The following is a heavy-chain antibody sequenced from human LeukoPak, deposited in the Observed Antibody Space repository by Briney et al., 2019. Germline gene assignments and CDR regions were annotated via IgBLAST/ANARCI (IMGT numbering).Heavy chain of an antibody. CDR1: GGSISSSNW. Sequence: PETLSLTCALSGGSISSSNWWSGVRQPPGKGLEWIGEIYHSGSTNYNPSLKSGVTISVDKSKNQYSLKLSSVTAADTAVYYCARDVDTAMATDYWGQGTLVTVSS. CDR2: IYHSGST. CDR3: ARDVDTAMATDY. V-gene: IGHV4-4*03. D-gene: IGHD5-18*01. J-gene: IGHJ4*02.